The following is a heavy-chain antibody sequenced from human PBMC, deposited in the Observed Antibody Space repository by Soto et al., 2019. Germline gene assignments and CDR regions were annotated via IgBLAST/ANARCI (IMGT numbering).Heavy chain of an antibody. J-gene: IGHJ5*01. CDR2: INTVDGNT. V-gene: IGHV1-3*04. Sequence: QVHLVQSGAEVKKPVASVKVSCKASGYTFTSYAIHWVRQAPGQRLEWMGWINTVDGNTKYSQNFQGRVTITRDTSASTAYLGLSSLRSEDTAVYYCARESYSSSDNWFDSWGQGTLVTVSS. CDR3: ARESYSSSDNWFDS. CDR1: GYTFTSYA. D-gene: IGHD6-13*01.